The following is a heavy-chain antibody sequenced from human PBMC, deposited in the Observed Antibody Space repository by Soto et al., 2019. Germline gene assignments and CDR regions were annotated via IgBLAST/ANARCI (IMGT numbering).Heavy chain of an antibody. D-gene: IGHD6-13*01. CDR3: ARQSSGIAGAAVFDY. V-gene: IGHV4-39*01. J-gene: IGHJ4*02. Sequence: QLQLQESGPGLVKPSETLSLTCTVSGGSISSSSYYWGWIRQPPGKGLEWIGCIYYSGSTYYNPSLKSGVTISVDTSKNQLSLKLSSVTAADTAVYYCARQSSGIAGAAVFDYWGQGTLVTVSS. CDR1: GGSISSSSYY. CDR2: IYYSGST.